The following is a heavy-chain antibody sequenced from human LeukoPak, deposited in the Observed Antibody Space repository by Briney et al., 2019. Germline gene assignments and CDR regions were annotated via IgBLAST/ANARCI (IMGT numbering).Heavy chain of an antibody. CDR1: GFTFSSYA. V-gene: IGHV3-30-3*01. D-gene: IGHD6-6*01. CDR3: ARDRKQLGSYYYYGMDV. CDR2: ISYDGSNK. J-gene: IGHJ6*02. Sequence: GRSLRLSCAASGFTFSSYAMHWVRQAPGKGLEWVAVISYDGSNKYYADSVKGRFTISRDNSKNTLYLQMNSLRAEDTAVYYCARDRKQLGSYYYYGMDVWGQGTTVTVSS.